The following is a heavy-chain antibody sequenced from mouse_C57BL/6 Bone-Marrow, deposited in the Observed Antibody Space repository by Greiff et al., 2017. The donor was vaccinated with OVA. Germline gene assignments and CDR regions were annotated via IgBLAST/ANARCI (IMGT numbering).Heavy chain of an antibody. J-gene: IGHJ2*01. CDR2: IDPSDSYT. CDR3: ASIYDGYYSYFDY. Sequence: QVQLQQPGAELVMPGASVKLSCKASGYTFTSYWMHWVKQRPGQGLEWIGEIDPSDSYTNYNQKFKGKSTLTVDKSSSTAYMQLSSLTSEDSAVYYCASIYDGYYSYFDYWGQGTTLTVSS. V-gene: IGHV1-69*01. D-gene: IGHD2-3*01. CDR1: GYTFTSYW.